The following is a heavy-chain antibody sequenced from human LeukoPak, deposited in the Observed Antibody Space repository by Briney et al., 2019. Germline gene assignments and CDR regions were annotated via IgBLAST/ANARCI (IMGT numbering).Heavy chain of an antibody. V-gene: IGHV3-23*01. Sequence: GGSLRLSCAASGFIFSSFAMSWVRQAPGKGLEWVSTISGSGGSTYHADSVKGRFTISRDNSKNTLYLQMNSLRAEDTAVYYCAKTAVYYDSGSSFPHDYWGQGTLVTVSS. CDR2: ISGSGGST. CDR3: AKTAVYYDSGSSFPHDY. CDR1: GFIFSSFA. D-gene: IGHD3-10*01. J-gene: IGHJ4*02.